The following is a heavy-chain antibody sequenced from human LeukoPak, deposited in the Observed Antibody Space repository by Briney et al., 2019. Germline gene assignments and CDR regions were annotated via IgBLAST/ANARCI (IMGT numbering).Heavy chain of an antibody. D-gene: IGHD6-19*01. CDR1: GFTFSSYA. J-gene: IGHJ4*02. Sequence: GGSLRLSCAASGFTFSSYAMHWVRQAPGRGLEWVAVISYDGSNKYYADSVKGRFTISRDNSKNTLYLRMNSLRAEDTAVYYCAKTTAGYSSGRYPGWPVDYWGQGTLVTVSS. CDR2: ISYDGSNK. CDR3: AKTTAGYSSGRYPGWPVDY. V-gene: IGHV3-30*04.